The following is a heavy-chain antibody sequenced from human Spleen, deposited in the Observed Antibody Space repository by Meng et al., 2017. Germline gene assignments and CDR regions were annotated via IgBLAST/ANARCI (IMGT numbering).Heavy chain of an antibody. CDR2: IYSGGST. D-gene: IGHD4-17*01. CDR3: ARNNYGDYYFDY. CDR1: GFTVSSNY. V-gene: IGHV3-66*02. Sequence: GESLKISCAASGFTVSSNYMSWVRQAPGKGLEWVSVIYSGGSTYYADSVKGRFTISRDNSKNTLYLQMNSLRAEDTAVYYCARNNYGDYYFDYWGQGTLVTVSS. J-gene: IGHJ4*02.